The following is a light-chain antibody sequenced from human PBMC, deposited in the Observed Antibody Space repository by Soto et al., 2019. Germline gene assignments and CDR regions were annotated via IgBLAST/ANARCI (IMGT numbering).Light chain of an antibody. V-gene: IGLV1-40*01. Sequence: QFVLTQPPSVYGAPGQRVTISCTGNNSNLGAGYDVHWYQQLPGAAPKLVIFGNRNRPSGVPERFSGSKSGTSASLAITGLQAEDEADYYCQAYDYSLTAFVFGGGTQLTVL. CDR2: GNR. J-gene: IGLJ7*01. CDR1: NSNLGAGYD. CDR3: QAYDYSLTAFV.